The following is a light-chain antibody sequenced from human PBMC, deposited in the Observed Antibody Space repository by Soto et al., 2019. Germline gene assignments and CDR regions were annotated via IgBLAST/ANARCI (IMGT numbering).Light chain of an antibody. V-gene: IGKV1-39*01. CDR3: QQSSSAPRI. CDR1: QTINNY. J-gene: IGKJ2*01. Sequence: DIKMTQSPSSLSASVGDSVTITCRPSQTINNYINWYQQRPGKAPNLLIYAASNLQSGVPSRFSGSGSGTDFTLTISSLQPEDFATYYCQQSSSAPRIFGQGTKLEIK. CDR2: AAS.